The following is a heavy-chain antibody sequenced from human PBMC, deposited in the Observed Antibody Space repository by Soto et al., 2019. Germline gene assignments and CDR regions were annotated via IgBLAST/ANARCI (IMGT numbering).Heavy chain of an antibody. J-gene: IGHJ4*02. V-gene: IGHV4-34*01. D-gene: IGHD3-9*01. CDR1: GGSLSGYY. CDR3: ARVRGLLRYFAWLSEYFDY. CDR2: INHSGRT. Sequence: ASETLSLTCAVYGGSLSGYYWSWIRQPPGKGLEWIGEINHSGRTNYNPSLKSRVPISVDTSKNQFSLKLSSVTAADTAVYYCARVRGLLRYFAWLSEYFDYWGQGTLVTVSS.